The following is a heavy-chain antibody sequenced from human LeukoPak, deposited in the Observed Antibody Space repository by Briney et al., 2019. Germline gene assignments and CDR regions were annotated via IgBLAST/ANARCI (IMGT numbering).Heavy chain of an antibody. J-gene: IGHJ4*02. CDR2: VYSSGST. D-gene: IGHD3-16*02. Sequence: GGSLRLSCAASGYPFSGSDIHWVRQAPGKGLEWVSVVYSSGSTYYADSVKGRFTISRDNSKNTLYLQMNSLRAEDTALYYCARSYRYFDYWGQGTLVTVSS. V-gene: IGHV3-66*01. CDR3: ARSYRYFDY. CDR1: GYPFSGSD.